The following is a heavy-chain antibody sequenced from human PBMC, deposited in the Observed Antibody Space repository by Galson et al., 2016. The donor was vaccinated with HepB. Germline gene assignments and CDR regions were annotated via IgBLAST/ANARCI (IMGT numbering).Heavy chain of an antibody. D-gene: IGHD5-12*01. V-gene: IGHV4-59*01. CDR2: IFYTGST. CDR3: ARTSWEYSGYEYYFDY. J-gene: IGHJ4*02. CDR1: GASITSYY. Sequence: ETLSLTCSVSGASITSYYWNWVRQPPGKGLEWIGYIFYTGSTNYNPSLKSRVTISIDTSKNHFSLHLNSVTAADTAVYYCARTSWEYSGYEYYFDYWGQGTLVTVSS.